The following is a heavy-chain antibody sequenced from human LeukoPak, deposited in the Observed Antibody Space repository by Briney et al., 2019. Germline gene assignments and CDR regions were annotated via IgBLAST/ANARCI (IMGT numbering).Heavy chain of an antibody. CDR2: IRSKANSYAT. CDR1: GFTFSGSA. V-gene: IGHV3-73*01. J-gene: IGHJ3*02. CDR3: TRPVVTDTFDI. Sequence: GGSLRLSCAASGFTFSGSAMHWVRQASGKGLEWVGRIRSKANSYATAYAASVKGRFTISRDDSKNTAYLQMNSLKTEDTAVYYCTRPVVTDTFDIWGQGTMATVSS. D-gene: IGHD2-21*02.